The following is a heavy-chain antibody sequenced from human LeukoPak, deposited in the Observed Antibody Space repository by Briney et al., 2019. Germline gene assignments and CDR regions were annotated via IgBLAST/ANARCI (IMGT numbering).Heavy chain of an antibody. D-gene: IGHD3-22*01. CDR1: GYTFTGYY. CDR3: AREADYYDSSGYYSY. Sequence: GASVKVSCKASGYTFTGYYMHWVRQAPGQGLEWMGWINPNSGGTNYAQKFQGRVTMTRDTSISTAYMELSRLRSDDTAVYYCAREADYYDSSGYYSYWGQGTLVTVSS. CDR2: INPNSGGT. J-gene: IGHJ4*02. V-gene: IGHV1-2*02.